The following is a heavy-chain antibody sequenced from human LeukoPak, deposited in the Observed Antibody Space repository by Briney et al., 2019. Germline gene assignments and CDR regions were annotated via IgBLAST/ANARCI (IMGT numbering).Heavy chain of an antibody. V-gene: IGHV3-23*01. Sequence: GGSLRLSCAASGFTFSSYAMSWVRQAPGKGLEWVSAISGSGGSTYYADSVKGRFTISRDNSKNTLYLQMNSLRAEDTAVYYFARPLAKYYYDSSGYSGDAFDIWGQGTMVTVSS. CDR1: GFTFSSYA. CDR3: ARPLAKYYYDSSGYSGDAFDI. CDR2: ISGSGGST. D-gene: IGHD3-22*01. J-gene: IGHJ3*02.